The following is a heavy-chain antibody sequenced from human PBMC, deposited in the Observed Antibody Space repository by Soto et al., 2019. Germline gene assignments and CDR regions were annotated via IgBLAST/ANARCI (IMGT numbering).Heavy chain of an antibody. CDR3: ARDPPGIAAAGGG. D-gene: IGHD6-13*01. Sequence: EVQLVESGGGLVQPGGSLRLSCAASGITVSNNYMSWVRQAPGKGLECVSLIYSNGDTRYADSVKGRFTISRDNSKKTVYLQMNSLRAEDTAVYCCARDPPGIAAAGGGWGQGTTVTVSS. J-gene: IGHJ6*02. CDR1: GITVSNNY. CDR2: IYSNGDT. V-gene: IGHV3-66*01.